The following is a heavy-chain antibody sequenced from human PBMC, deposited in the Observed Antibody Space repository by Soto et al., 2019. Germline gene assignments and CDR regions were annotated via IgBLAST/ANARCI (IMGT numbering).Heavy chain of an antibody. CDR1: GFTFSSYW. CDR2: IKEDESEK. Sequence: EVQLVESGGGLVQPGGSLRLSCAASGFTFSSYWMTWVRQAPGKGLEWVANIKEDESEKYYVDSVKGQFTISRDNFKNSVYLQMNSLRAEDTAVYYCARGTASGFFDYWGRGTLVIVSA. D-gene: IGHD3-9*01. J-gene: IGHJ4*02. V-gene: IGHV3-7*04. CDR3: ARGTASGFFDY.